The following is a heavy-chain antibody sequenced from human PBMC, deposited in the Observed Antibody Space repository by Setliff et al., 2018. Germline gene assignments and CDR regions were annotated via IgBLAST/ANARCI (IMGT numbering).Heavy chain of an antibody. CDR3: ATKDYDTSGYYRPFGF. D-gene: IGHD3-22*01. Sequence: ASVKVSCKASGYTFTSYDINWVRQATGQGLEWMGWMNPNSGNTGYAQKFQGRVTMTRNTSISTAYMELSSLRSEDTAVYYCATKDYDTSGYYRPFGFWGQGTLVTVSS. CDR1: GYTFTSYD. CDR2: MNPNSGNT. J-gene: IGHJ4*01. V-gene: IGHV1-8*02.